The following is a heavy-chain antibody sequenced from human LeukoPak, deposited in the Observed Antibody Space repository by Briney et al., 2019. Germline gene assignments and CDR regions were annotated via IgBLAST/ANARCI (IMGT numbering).Heavy chain of an antibody. CDR2: ISSSGSTI. CDR1: GFTFSDYY. J-gene: IGHJ4*02. V-gene: IGHV3-11*01. CDR3: ARHLRGFGELFPYYFDY. Sequence: GGSLRLSCAASGFTFSDYYMSWIRQAPGKGLEWVSYISSSGSTIYYADSVKGRFTISRDNAKNSLYLQMNSLKASDTAMYYCARHLRGFGELFPYYFDYWGQGTLVTVSS. D-gene: IGHD3-10*01.